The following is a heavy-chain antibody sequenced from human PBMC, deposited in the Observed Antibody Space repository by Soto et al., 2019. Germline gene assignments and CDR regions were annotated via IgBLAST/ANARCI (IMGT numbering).Heavy chain of an antibody. CDR1: GGSISSSSYY. V-gene: IGHV4-39*01. D-gene: IGHD6-6*01. Sequence: PSETLSLTCTVSGGSISSSSYYWGWIRQPPGKGLEWIGSIYYSGSTYYNPSLKSRVTISVDTSKNQFSLKLSSVTAADTAVYFGARYRRKSSGIDYWGQGTLVTVAS. J-gene: IGHJ4*02. CDR2: IYYSGST. CDR3: ARYRRKSSGIDY.